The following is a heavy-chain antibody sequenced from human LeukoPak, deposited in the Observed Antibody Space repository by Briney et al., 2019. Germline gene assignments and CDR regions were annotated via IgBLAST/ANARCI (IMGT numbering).Heavy chain of an antibody. D-gene: IGHD6-13*01. V-gene: IGHV3-23*01. J-gene: IGHJ4*02. Sequence: GGSLRLSCAASGFTFSSYAMSWVRHAPGKGLEWVSAISGSGGSTYYADSVRGRFTISRDNSKNTLYLQMNTARAEDTPVYYCAIRGSWTAHFDYWGQGTRVTVSS. CDR2: ISGSGGST. CDR1: GFTFSSYA. CDR3: AIRGSWTAHFDY.